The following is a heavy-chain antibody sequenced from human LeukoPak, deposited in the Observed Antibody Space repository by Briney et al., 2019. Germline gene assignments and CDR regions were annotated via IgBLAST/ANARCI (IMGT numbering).Heavy chain of an antibody. V-gene: IGHV3-66*03. CDR1: GFTVSSNS. D-gene: IGHD4-23*01. Sequence: PGGSLRLSCTVSGFTVSSNSMSWVRQAPGKGLEWVSFIYSGTIHYSDSVKGRFTISRDNSKNTLYLQMSSLRDEDTAVYYCAKNNDYGGSYWYFDLWGRGTLVTVSS. CDR3: AKNNDYGGSYWYFDL. J-gene: IGHJ2*01. CDR2: IYSGTI.